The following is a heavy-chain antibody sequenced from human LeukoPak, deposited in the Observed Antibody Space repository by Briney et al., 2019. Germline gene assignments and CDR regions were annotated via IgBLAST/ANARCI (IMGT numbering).Heavy chain of an antibody. Sequence: GGSLRLSCAVSGLTFRNYWMSWVRQAPGKGLEWVANIKQDGSEKYYVDSVKGRFAISRDNGKNSLYLQMNSLRPEDTAVYFCARDEPLGATTGWGQGTLVTVSS. CDR2: IKQDGSEK. D-gene: IGHD1-26*01. CDR1: GLTFRNYW. CDR3: ARDEPLGATTG. J-gene: IGHJ4*02. V-gene: IGHV3-7*01.